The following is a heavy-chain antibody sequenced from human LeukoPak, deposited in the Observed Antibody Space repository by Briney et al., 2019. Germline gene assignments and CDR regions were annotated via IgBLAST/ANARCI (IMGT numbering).Heavy chain of an antibody. V-gene: IGHV4-59*01. J-gene: IGHJ6*02. D-gene: IGHD4-17*01. CDR3: AREDPQTTVPEGMDV. CDR2: IYYSGTT. CDR1: GGSISYY. Sequence: SQTLSLTCTVSGGSISYYWSWIRPSPGKGLEWIGYIYYSGTTNYNPSLKSRVTISVDTSKNQFSLQLRSVTAADTAVYYCAREDPQTTVPEGMDVWGQGTTVTVSS.